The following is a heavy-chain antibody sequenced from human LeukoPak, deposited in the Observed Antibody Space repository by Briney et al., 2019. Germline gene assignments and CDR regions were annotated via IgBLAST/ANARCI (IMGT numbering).Heavy chain of an antibody. CDR3: AKEGAAGVYYFDY. V-gene: IGHV3-53*01. CDR1: GFTVSSNY. D-gene: IGHD6-25*01. CDR2: IYSGGST. J-gene: IGHJ4*02. Sequence: GGSLRLSCAASGFTVSSNYMSWVRQAPGKGLEWVSVIYSGGSTYYADSVKGRFTIPRDNSKNTLYLQMNSLRAEDTAVYYCAKEGAAGVYYFDYWGQGTLVTVSS.